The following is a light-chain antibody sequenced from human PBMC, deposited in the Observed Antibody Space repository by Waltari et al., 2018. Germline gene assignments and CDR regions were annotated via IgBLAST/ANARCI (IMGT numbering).Light chain of an antibody. CDR1: QRISSY. V-gene: IGKV1-39*01. J-gene: IGKJ4*01. Sequence: IHMTQSPSSLSSSLGNSVPITCRASQRISSYLNWYQQKPGEAPKLLIYAASSLRNGVPSRFSGSGSGTDFSLTISSLQPEDFATYYCQQSFSTPLTFGGGTKVEIK. CDR2: AAS. CDR3: QQSFSTPLT.